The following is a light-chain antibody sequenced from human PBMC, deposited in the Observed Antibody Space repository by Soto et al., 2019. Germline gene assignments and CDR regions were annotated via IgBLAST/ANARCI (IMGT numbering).Light chain of an antibody. J-gene: IGKJ1*01. CDR1: QNIRSR. Sequence: DIQMSQSPSTLSGSLGERVTVTCRAIQNIRSRLAWFQQKPGKAPKLLIYDASSLESGVPQRFSGSGSGTEFTLTISSLQTDDFSTYYCQQYHSYWTFGQGTKVDIK. CDR3: QQYHSYWT. CDR2: DAS. V-gene: IGKV1-5*01.